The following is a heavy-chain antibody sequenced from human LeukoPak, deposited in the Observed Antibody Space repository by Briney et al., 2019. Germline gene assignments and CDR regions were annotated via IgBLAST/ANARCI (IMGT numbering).Heavy chain of an antibody. V-gene: IGHV4-39*07. CDR2: INHSGST. J-gene: IGHJ5*02. D-gene: IGHD6-13*01. CDR3: ARRLPRRSSWYQSRWFDP. CDR1: GGSISSGGYY. Sequence: SETLSLTCTVSGGSISSGGYYWSWIRQPPGKGLEWIGEINHSGSTNYNPSLKSRVTISVDTSKNQFSLKLSSVTAADTAVYYCARRLPRRSSWYQSRWFDPWGQGTLVTVSS.